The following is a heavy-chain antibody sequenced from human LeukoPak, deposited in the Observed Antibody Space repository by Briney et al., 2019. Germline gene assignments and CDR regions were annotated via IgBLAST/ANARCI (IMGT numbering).Heavy chain of an antibody. Sequence: PGGSLRLSCAASGFTFSSYWMSWVRQAPGKGLEWVANIKQDGSKTYYVDSVKGRFTISRDNAKNSLYLQMNSLRAEDTAVYYCAREKVDWNAYYYYYMDVWGKGTTVTISS. D-gene: IGHD1-1*01. CDR2: IKQDGSKT. CDR1: GFTFSSYW. J-gene: IGHJ6*03. CDR3: AREKVDWNAYYYYYMDV. V-gene: IGHV3-7*01.